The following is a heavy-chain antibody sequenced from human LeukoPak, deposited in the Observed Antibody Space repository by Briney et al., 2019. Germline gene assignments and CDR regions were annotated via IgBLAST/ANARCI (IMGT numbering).Heavy chain of an antibody. CDR2: ISGSGGST. Sequence: GGSLRLSCAASGFTFSSYGMSWVRQAPGKGPEWVSAISGSGGSTYFADSVRGRFTISRDNSKNTLYLQMNSLRADDTAVYYCAKGDSYGNKYFQHWGQGTLVTVSS. CDR3: AKGDSYGNKYFQH. J-gene: IGHJ1*01. CDR1: GFTFSSYG. D-gene: IGHD5-18*01. V-gene: IGHV3-23*01.